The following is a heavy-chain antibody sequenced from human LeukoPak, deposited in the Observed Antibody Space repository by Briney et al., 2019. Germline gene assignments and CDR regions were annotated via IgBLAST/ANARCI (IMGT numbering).Heavy chain of an antibody. Sequence: GGSLRLSCAASGFTFSSYWMSWVRQAPGKGLEWVANIKQDGSEKYYVDSVKGRFTISRDNAKNSLYLQMNSLRAEDTAVYYCARDYGWPYYYYYYGMDVWGQGTTVTVSS. CDR3: ARDYGWPYYYYYYGMDV. D-gene: IGHD6-19*01. CDR2: IKQDGSEK. CDR1: GFTFSSYW. J-gene: IGHJ6*02. V-gene: IGHV3-7*01.